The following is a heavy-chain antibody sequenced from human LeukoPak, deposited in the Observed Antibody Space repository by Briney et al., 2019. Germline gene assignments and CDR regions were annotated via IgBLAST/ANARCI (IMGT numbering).Heavy chain of an antibody. CDR1: GFTFSDYY. D-gene: IGHD6-13*01. CDR2: ISSSGSTI. V-gene: IGHV3-11*01. CDR3: ARAASCIEAAPGTFDI. J-gene: IGHJ3*02. Sequence: KPGGSLRLSCAASGFTFSDYYMSWIRQAPGKGLEWVSYISSSGSTIYYADSVKGRFTISRDNAKNSLYLQMNSLRAEDTAVYYCARAASCIEAAPGTFDIWGQGTMVTVSS.